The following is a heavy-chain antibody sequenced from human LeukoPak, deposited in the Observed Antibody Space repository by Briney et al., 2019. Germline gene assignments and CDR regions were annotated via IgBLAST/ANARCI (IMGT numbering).Heavy chain of an antibody. D-gene: IGHD3-10*01. CDR1: GLTFSSYG. V-gene: IGHV3-30*03. Sequence: SGRSLRLSCAASGLTFSSYGMHWVRQAPGKGLEWAAVISYDGSNKYYADSVKGRFTISSDTSKNTLYLQMNSLRAEDTAVYYCARDLSPVVRASPMGYWGQGTLVTVSS. CDR2: ISYDGSNK. CDR3: ARDLSPVVRASPMGY. J-gene: IGHJ4*02.